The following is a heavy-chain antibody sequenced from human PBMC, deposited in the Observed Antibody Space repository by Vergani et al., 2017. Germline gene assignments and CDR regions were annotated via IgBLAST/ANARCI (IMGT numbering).Heavy chain of an antibody. V-gene: IGHV3-30*04. Sequence: VQLLESGGGVVQPGRSLRLSCAASGFTFSSYAMHWVRQAPGKGLEWVAVISYDGSNKYYADSVKGRFTISRDNSKNTLYLQMNSLRAEDTAVYYCARDRPWGYFDWGGAFDIWGQGTMVTVSS. CDR3: ARDRPWGYFDWGGAFDI. D-gene: IGHD3-9*01. CDR2: ISYDGSNK. J-gene: IGHJ3*02. CDR1: GFTFSSYA.